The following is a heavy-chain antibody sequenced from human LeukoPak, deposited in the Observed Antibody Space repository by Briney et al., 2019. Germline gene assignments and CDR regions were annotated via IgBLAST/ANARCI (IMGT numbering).Heavy chain of an antibody. V-gene: IGHV3-21*01. CDR2: IISSSSYI. CDR3: ARDGVVVPADYMDHYYYYYMDV. J-gene: IGHJ6*03. D-gene: IGHD2-2*01. CDR1: GFTFSSYS. Sequence: GGSLLLSCAASGFTFSSYSMNWVRQAPGKGLEWVSSIISSSSYIYYADSVKGRFTISRDNAKNTLYLQMNSLRAEDTAVYYCARDGVVVPADYMDHYYYYYMDVWGKGTTVTVSS.